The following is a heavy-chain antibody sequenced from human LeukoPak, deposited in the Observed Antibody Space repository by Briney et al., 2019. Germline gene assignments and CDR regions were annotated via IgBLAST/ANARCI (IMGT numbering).Heavy chain of an antibody. Sequence: GASVKVSCKASGYTFTGYYIHWVRQAPGQGLEWMGRIIPNSGGTNYAQKFQGRATMTRDTSISTAYLGLSRLRSDDTAVYYCARSPPNGWYRAGSQDVWGQGTMVVVSS. V-gene: IGHV1-2*06. D-gene: IGHD6-19*01. CDR1: GYTFTGYY. J-gene: IGHJ3*01. CDR2: IIPNSGGT. CDR3: ARSPPNGWYRAGSQDV.